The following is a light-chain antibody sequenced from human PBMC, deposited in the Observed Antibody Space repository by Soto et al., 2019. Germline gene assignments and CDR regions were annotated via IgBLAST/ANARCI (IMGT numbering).Light chain of an antibody. J-gene: IGKJ1*01. CDR2: GAS. V-gene: IGKV3D-15*01. CDR1: QSVSTN. Sequence: EVVMTQSPATVSVSPGERATLSCRASQSVSTNLAWYQQKPGQAPRLLIYGASGRATAIPARFSGSGSGTEFTLTISSLQSEDCAIYYCQQYDKWTATFGQGTKVDIK. CDR3: QQYDKWTAT.